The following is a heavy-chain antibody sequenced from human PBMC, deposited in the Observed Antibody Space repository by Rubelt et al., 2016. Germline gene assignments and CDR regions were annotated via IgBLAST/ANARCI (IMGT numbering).Heavy chain of an antibody. D-gene: IGHD3-10*01. CDR1: GASFSDYY. V-gene: IGHV4-34*01. J-gene: IGHJ4*02. CDR2: INHRGST. Sequence: QVQLQQWGAGRLKPSETLSLTCAVYGASFSDYYWSWIRQPPGKGLEWIGEINHRGSTNYNPSRKSRVTMSVDTCKEQLSLKLTAVTAADTAVEYWARRSRMVGSLDYWGQGTLVTVSS. CDR3: ARRSRMVGSLDY.